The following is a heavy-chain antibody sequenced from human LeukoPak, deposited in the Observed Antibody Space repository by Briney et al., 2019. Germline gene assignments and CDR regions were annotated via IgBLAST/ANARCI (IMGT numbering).Heavy chain of an antibody. V-gene: IGHV3-7*01. J-gene: IGHJ4*02. CDR1: GFTFSGYW. CDR3: TTDSGGGRPFDY. D-gene: IGHD6-6*01. Sequence: PGGSLRLSCAASGFTFSGYWMSWARQAPGKGLEWVANIRQDGSDKYYVDSVKGRFTISRDNAKNSLFLQMNSLRAEDTAVYFCTTDSGGGRPFDYWGQGTLVIVSS. CDR2: IRQDGSDK.